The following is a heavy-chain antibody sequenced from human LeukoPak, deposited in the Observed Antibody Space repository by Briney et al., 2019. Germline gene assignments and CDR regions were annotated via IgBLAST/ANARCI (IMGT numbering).Heavy chain of an antibody. J-gene: IGHJ3*02. Sequence: PGRSLRLSCAASGFTFSSYGMHWVRQAPGKGLEWVAVISYDGSNKYYADSVKGRFTISRDNSKNTLYLQMSSLRAEDTAVYYCAKEYYYDSSGYYSLPAFDIWGQGTMVTVSS. D-gene: IGHD3-22*01. CDR1: GFTFSSYG. CDR2: ISYDGSNK. CDR3: AKEYYYDSSGYYSLPAFDI. V-gene: IGHV3-30*18.